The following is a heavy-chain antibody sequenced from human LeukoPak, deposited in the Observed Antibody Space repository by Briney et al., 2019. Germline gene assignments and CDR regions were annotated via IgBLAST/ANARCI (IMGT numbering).Heavy chain of an antibody. Sequence: GGSLRLSCAASGFDFSAFGMNWVRQAPGKGLEWVAVISYDGSQKYYADSVKGRFTISRDNSKNTVYLQMNSLRAEDTAVYYCAKGRRFGELSLSYWGQGTLVTVSS. D-gene: IGHD3-10*01. CDR2: ISYDGSQK. CDR1: GFDFSAFG. CDR3: AKGRRFGELSLSY. J-gene: IGHJ4*02. V-gene: IGHV3-30*18.